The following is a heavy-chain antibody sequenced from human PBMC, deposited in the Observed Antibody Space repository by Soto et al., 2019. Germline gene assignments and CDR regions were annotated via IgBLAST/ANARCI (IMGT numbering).Heavy chain of an antibody. D-gene: IGHD1-26*01. V-gene: IGHV3-48*03. CDR3: ARVLYATWSSFDY. CDR2: ITSGGTT. CDR1: GFTFSSYE. Sequence: PGGSLRLSCTAPGFTFSSYEMTWVRQAPGQGLEWISYITSGGTTYYADSAKGRFTISRDNAKNSLYLHLNSLTAEDTAIYYCARVLYATWSSFDYWGQGTLVTVSS. J-gene: IGHJ4*02.